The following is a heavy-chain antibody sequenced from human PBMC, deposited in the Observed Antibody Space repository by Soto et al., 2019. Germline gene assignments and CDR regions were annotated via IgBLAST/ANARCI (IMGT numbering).Heavy chain of an antibody. CDR1: GFTFSGFA. D-gene: IGHD6-19*01. CDR3: VRVGIAVAGDC. V-gene: IGHV3-30-3*01. CDR2: ISFDGSNK. J-gene: IGHJ4*02. Sequence: GGSLRLSCAASGFTFSGFAMYWVRQAPGKGLEWVAGISFDGSNKYYADSVKGRFTISRDNSKNRLYLQMNSLRVEDTAIFYCVRVGIAVAGDCWGQGTLVTVSS.